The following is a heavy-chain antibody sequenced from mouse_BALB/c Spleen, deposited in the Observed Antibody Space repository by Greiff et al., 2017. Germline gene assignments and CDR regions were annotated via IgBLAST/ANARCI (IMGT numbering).Heavy chain of an antibody. CDR1: GFSLTGYG. J-gene: IGHJ1*01. D-gene: IGHD2-1*01. CDR3: ARIYYGNYGYFDV. CDR2: IWGDGST. Sequence: VQRVESGPGLVAPSQSLSITCTVSGFSLTGYGVNWVRQPPGKGLEWLGMIWGDGSTDYNSALKSRLSISKDNSKSQVFLKMNSLQTDDTARYYCARIYYGNYGYFDVWGAGTTVTVSS. V-gene: IGHV2-6-7*01.